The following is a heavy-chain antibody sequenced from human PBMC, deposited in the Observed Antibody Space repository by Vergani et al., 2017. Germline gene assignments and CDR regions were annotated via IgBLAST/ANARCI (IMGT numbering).Heavy chain of an antibody. CDR2: ISYDGTQK. V-gene: IGHV3-30*03. J-gene: IGHJ1*01. CDR3: ATKSCSTPGCQIGYFRE. Sequence: QVHLVESGGGVVQPGRSLRLPCVVSGFTSSYYGMHWVRQAPGKGLEWVAVISYDGTQKYYADSVKGRFTISRDNSKSTLYLQMNSLRTEDTAVYYCATKSCSTPGCQIGYFREWGQGTLVTVSS. CDR1: GFTSSYYG. D-gene: IGHD2-2*01.